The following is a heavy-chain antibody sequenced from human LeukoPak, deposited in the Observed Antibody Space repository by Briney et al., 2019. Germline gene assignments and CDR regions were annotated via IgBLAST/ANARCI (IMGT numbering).Heavy chain of an antibody. V-gene: IGHV4-39*07. CDR2: IYYSGST. CDR3: ARDRYYYDSSGYLRFGY. Sequence: SETLSLTCTVSGGSISSSSYYWGWIRQPPGKGLEWIGSIYYSGSTYYNPSLKSRVTMSIDTSKNQFSLKLRSVTAADTAVYYCARDRYYYDSSGYLRFGYWSQGTLVTVSS. J-gene: IGHJ4*02. CDR1: GGSISSSSYY. D-gene: IGHD3-22*01.